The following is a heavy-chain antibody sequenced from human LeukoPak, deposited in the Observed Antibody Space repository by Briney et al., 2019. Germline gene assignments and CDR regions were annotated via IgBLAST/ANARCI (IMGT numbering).Heavy chain of an antibody. CDR2: ISHDGRNK. CDR3: ASEESAFDY. V-gene: IGHV3-30*04. J-gene: IGHJ4*02. Sequence: GGSLRLSCAASGFTFGSCVMHWVRQAPGKGLEWVAAISHDGRNKYYADSVKGRLTISRDNSQHTLYLQMSSLRSEDTAVYYCASEESAFDYWGQGTLVTVSS. CDR1: GFTFGSCV.